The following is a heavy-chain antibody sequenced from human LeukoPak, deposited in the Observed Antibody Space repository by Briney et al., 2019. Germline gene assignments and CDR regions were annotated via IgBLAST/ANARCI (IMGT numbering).Heavy chain of an antibody. V-gene: IGHV4-59*01. D-gene: IGHD3-3*01. J-gene: IGHJ6*03. CDR2: IYYSGST. CDR1: GGSISDYY. CDR3: ARGDFCSKSNCYLRPMDV. Sequence: PSETLSLTCTVSGGSISDYYWNWIRQPPGKGLEWIGYIYYSGSTTYNPSLKSRVTISVDKSKNQFSLKLRSVTAADTAVYFCARGDFCSKSNCYLRPMDVWGKGTTVTVSS.